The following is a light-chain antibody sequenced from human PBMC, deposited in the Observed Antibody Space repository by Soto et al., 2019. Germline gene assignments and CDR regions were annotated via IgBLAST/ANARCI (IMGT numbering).Light chain of an antibody. V-gene: IGLV2-14*01. CDR1: SSDVGGYNY. CDR2: EVS. CDR3: SSYTTTNTYV. J-gene: IGLJ1*01. Sequence: QSALTQPASVSGSPGQSITISCTGTSSDVGGYNYVSWNQQHPGKAPKLIIYEVSNRPSGVSNRFSGSKSGDTASLTISGLHSEDEADYYCSSYTTTNTYVFGTGTQLTVL.